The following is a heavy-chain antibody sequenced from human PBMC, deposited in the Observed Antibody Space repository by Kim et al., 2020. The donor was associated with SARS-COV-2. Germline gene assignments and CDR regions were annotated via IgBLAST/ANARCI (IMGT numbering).Heavy chain of an antibody. V-gene: IGHV5-10-1*01. CDR2: IDPSDSYT. CDR3: ATPYCGGDCSRDGMDV. J-gene: IGHJ6*02. Sequence: GESLKISCKGSGYSFTSYWISWVRQMPGKGLEWMGRIDPSDSYTNYSPSFQGHVTISADKSISTAYLQWSSLKASDTAMYYCATPYCGGDCSRDGMDVWGQGTTVTVSS. D-gene: IGHD2-21*02. CDR1: GYSFTSYW.